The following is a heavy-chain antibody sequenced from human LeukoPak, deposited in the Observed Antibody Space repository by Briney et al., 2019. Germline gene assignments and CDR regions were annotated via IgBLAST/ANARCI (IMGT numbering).Heavy chain of an antibody. Sequence: GESLKISCKGSGYSFTFYWIGWVRQMPGKGLEWMGIIYPGDSDTRYGRSFQGQVTISVDESITTAYLQWSSLKASDTAMYYCARSSSYSPYYFDSWGQGTLVTVSS. V-gene: IGHV5-51*01. CDR2: IYPGDSDT. CDR1: GYSFTFYW. CDR3: ARSSSYSPYYFDS. J-gene: IGHJ4*02. D-gene: IGHD3-22*01.